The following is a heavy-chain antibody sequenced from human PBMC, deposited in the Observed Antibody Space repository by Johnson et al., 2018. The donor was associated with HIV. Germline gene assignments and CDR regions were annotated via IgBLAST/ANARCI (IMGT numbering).Heavy chain of an antibody. CDR1: GFTFTTYI. Sequence: QVQLVESGGGVVQPGRSLTLSCTPSGFTFTTYIMHWVRQAPGKGLAWVAFISYDGNDRNYADFVKGRFTISRDISKNSLYLQMNSLRAEDTAVYYCARVKFSDYYDSSGYRFPDAFESWGQGTMVTVSS. V-gene: IGHV3-30*04. D-gene: IGHD3-22*01. J-gene: IGHJ3*02. CDR3: ARVKFSDYYDSSGYRFPDAFES. CDR2: ISYDGNDR.